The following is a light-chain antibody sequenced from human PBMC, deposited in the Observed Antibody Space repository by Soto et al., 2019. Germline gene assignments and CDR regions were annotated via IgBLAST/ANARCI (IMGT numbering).Light chain of an antibody. CDR1: SSDVGGYNY. CDR3: TSYTSSNTWV. J-gene: IGLJ3*02. Sequence: QSVLTQPASVSGSPGQSITISCTGTSSDVGGYNYVSWYQQHPGKAPKLMIYEVSNRPSGVSNRFSGSKSGNTASLTISGLQAEDAADYYCTSYTSSNTWVFGGGTKLTVL. V-gene: IGLV2-14*01. CDR2: EVS.